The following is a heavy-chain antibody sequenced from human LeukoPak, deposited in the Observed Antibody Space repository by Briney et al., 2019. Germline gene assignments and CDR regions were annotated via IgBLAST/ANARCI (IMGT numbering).Heavy chain of an antibody. V-gene: IGHV1-69*04. J-gene: IGHJ5*02. CDR2: IIPILGIA. CDR1: GVTFSSYT. D-gene: IGHD3-3*01. CDR3: ARDGTIFGVVNRIIGSWFDP. Sequence: GSLLKFSCYASGVTFSSYTISWERDAPGQRLEWMGRIIPILGIANYAQKFQRSVTITAAKSTSTAYMELSSLTSEDTAVYYCARDGTIFGVVNRIIGSWFDPWGQGTLVTVSS.